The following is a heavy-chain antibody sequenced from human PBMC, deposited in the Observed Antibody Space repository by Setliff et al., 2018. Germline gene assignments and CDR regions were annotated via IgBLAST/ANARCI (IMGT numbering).Heavy chain of an antibody. CDR3: AGCGYGQYYAMDV. V-gene: IGHV3-21*01. CDR1: GFTFSSYS. J-gene: IGHJ6*02. Sequence: GGSLRLSCAASGFTFSSYSMNWVRQAPGKGLEWVSSISSSSSYIYYADSVKGRFTISRDDSNNTLYLQMKSLRAEDTAVYYCAGCGYGQYYAMDVWGQGTTVTVS. CDR2: ISSSSSYI. D-gene: IGHD5-12*01.